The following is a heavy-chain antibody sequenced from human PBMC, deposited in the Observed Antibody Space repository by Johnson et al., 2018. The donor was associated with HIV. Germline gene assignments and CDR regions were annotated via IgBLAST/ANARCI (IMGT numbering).Heavy chain of an antibody. D-gene: IGHD4-23*01. CDR1: GFTVSSNY. J-gene: IGHJ3*02. V-gene: IGHV3-66*01. CDR2: IYSGGST. CDR3: ARKSVINFDAFDI. Sequence: VQLVESGGGLIQPGGSLRLSCAASGFTVSSNYMSWVRQAPGQGLEWVLIIYSGGSTYYADYVKGRFTISRDDSKNTLLRQMKSLRAEDTAVYFCARKSVINFDAFDIWGQGTLVIVSS.